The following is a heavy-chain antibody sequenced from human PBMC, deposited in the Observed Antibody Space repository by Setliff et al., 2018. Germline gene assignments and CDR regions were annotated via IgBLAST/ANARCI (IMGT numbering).Heavy chain of an antibody. Sequence: SETLSLTCTVSDGSSSSHYWSWIRQPPGKGLEWIGYIHFSGTTNYNPSLKSRVTLSLDTSKNQFSLELSSVTAADTAMYYCARENGYCSGGACYFMFDYWGQRTLVTVSS. D-gene: IGHD2-15*01. CDR2: IHFSGTT. J-gene: IGHJ4*02. CDR3: ARENGYCSGGACYFMFDY. V-gene: IGHV4-59*11. CDR1: DGSSSSHY.